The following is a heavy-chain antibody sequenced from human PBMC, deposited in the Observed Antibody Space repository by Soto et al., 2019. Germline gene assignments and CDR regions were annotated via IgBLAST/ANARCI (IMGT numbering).Heavy chain of an antibody. CDR1: GVTFSSYA. Sequence: GGSLRLSCAASGVTFSSYAMSRVRQAPGKGLEWVSAISGSGGSTYYADSVKGRFTISRDNSKNTLYLQMNSLRAEDTAVYYCAKDREGGYYDSSGYYGPSWGQGTLVTVSS. J-gene: IGHJ5*02. CDR3: AKDREGGYYDSSGYYGPS. CDR2: ISGSGGST. V-gene: IGHV3-23*01. D-gene: IGHD3-22*01.